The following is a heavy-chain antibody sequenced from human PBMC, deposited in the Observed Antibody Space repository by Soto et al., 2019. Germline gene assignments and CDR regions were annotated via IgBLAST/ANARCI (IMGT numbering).Heavy chain of an antibody. CDR1: GGSISSYY. CDR2: IYYSGST. J-gene: IGHJ6*03. V-gene: IGHV4-59*08. D-gene: IGHD1-26*01. CDR3: ARQFGVGGYPYCYYYYYMDV. Sequence: SETLSLTCTVSGGSISSYYWSWIRQPPGKGLEWIGYIYYSGSTNYNPSLKSRVTISVDTSKNQFSLKLSSVTAADTAVYYCARQFGVGGYPYCYYYYYMDVWGKGTTVTVSS.